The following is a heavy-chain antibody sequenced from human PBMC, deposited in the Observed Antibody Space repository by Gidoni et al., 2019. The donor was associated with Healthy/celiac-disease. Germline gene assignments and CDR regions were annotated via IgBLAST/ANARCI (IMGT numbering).Heavy chain of an antibody. CDR3: AKAGRYSSSWYFDY. CDR2: ISWNSGSI. V-gene: IGHV3-9*01. J-gene: IGHJ4*02. CDR1: GFPFYDYA. D-gene: IGHD6-13*01. Sequence: EVQLVASGGGLVQPGRSLRLSCAASGFPFYDYAMHCVRQAPGKGLEWVSGISWNSGSIGYADSVKGRFTISRDNAKNSLYLQMNSLRAEDTALYYCAKAGRYSSSWYFDYWGQGTLVTVSS.